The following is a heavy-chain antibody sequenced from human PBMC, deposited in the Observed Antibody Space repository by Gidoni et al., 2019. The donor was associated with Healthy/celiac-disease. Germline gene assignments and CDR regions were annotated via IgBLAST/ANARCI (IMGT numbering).Heavy chain of an antibody. J-gene: IGHJ6*03. CDR1: GGSISSYY. CDR3: ARLYYDFWSGSTEYYYYYYMDV. V-gene: IGHV4-59*01. CDR2: IYHSGST. D-gene: IGHD3-3*01. Sequence: QVQLQASGPGLVKPSETLSLTCTVSGGSISSYYWSWIRQPPGKGLEWIGYIYHSGSTHYNPSLKSRVTISVDTSKNQFSLKLSSVTAADTAVYYCARLYYDFWSGSTEYYYYYYMDVWGKGTTVTVSS.